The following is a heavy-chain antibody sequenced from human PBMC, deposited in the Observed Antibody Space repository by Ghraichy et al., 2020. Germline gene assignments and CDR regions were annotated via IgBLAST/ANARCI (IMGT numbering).Heavy chain of an antibody. CDR3: ARLRSSEELFDY. V-gene: IGHV4-59*08. CDR1: GGSISSYY. D-gene: IGHD6-6*01. J-gene: IGHJ4*02. Sequence: SETLSLTCTVSGGSISSYYWSWIRQPPGKGLEWIGYIYYSGSTNYNPSLKSRVTISVDTSKNQFSLKLSSVTAADTAVYYCARLRSSEELFDYWGQGTLVTVSS. CDR2: IYYSGST.